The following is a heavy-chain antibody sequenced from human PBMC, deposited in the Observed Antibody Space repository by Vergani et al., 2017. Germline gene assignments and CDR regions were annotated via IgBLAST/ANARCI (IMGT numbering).Heavy chain of an antibody. CDR1: GFTFSSYW. CDR2: IKQDGSEK. V-gene: IGHV3-7*04. Sequence: EVQLVESGGGLVQPGGSLRLSCAASGFTFSSYWMSWVRQAPGKGREWVANIKQDGSEKDYVDSVKGRFTISRDNAKNSLYLQMNSLRAEDTAVYYCARGGVGATRVGYWGQGTLVTVSS. D-gene: IGHD1-26*01. J-gene: IGHJ4*02. CDR3: ARGGVGATRVGY.